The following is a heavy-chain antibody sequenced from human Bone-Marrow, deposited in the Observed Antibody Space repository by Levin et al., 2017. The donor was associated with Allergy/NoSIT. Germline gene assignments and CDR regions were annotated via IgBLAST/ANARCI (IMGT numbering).Heavy chain of an antibody. Sequence: SETLSLTCTVSGGSIYSSHWWTWVRQPPGKGLEWIGEMYHSGHSQYNPSLQSRVTISVDKSKNQFSLNLTSMTAADTAVYFCTRRTYGSSPRLDSWGQGSLVAVSS. CDR2: MYHSGHS. D-gene: IGHD6-6*01. J-gene: IGHJ4*02. V-gene: IGHV4-4*02. CDR1: GGSIYSSHW. CDR3: TRRTYGSSPRLDS.